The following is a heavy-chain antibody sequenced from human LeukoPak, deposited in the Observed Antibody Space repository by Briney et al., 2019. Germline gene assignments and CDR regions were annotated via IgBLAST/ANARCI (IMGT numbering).Heavy chain of an antibody. CDR1: GFTVSSNY. Sequence: PGGSLRLSCAASGFTVSSNYMSWVRQAPGKGLEWVSVIYSGGSTYYADSVKGRFTISRDNSKNTLYLQMNSLRAEDTAVYYCARDLSVGMREYWGQGTLVTVSS. V-gene: IGHV3-66*01. CDR3: ARDLSVGMREY. D-gene: IGHD2-15*01. CDR2: IYSGGST. J-gene: IGHJ4*02.